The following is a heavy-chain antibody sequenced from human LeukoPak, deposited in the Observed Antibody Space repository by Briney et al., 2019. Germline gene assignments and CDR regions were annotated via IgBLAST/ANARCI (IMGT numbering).Heavy chain of an antibody. CDR3: AHRRLEKGTAVTTGFDY. Sequence: SGPTLLKPTQTLTLTFTFSGFSLTTSGVGVGWIRQPPVKALEWLSLVYWDDGKPYSPSLKNRLTITKDTSKSQVLLTMTNMDPVDTATYYCAHRRLEKGTAVTTGFDYWGQGILVTVSS. CDR2: VYWDDGK. D-gene: IGHD4-17*01. J-gene: IGHJ4*02. CDR1: GFSLTTSGVG. V-gene: IGHV2-5*02.